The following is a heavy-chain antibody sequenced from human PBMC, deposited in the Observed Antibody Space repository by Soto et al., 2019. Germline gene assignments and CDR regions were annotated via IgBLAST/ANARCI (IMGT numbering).Heavy chain of an antibody. CDR2: ISAYNGNT. CDR1: GYTFTSYG. Sequence: GASVKVSCKASGYTFTSYGISWVRQAPGQGLDWMGWISAYNGNTKYAQDLQGRVTMTTDTSTSTAYMELRSLRSDDTAVYYCARFSGGSYNTYYFYYGMDVWGPGTTVTVSS. J-gene: IGHJ6*02. V-gene: IGHV1-18*01. CDR3: ARFSGGSYNTYYFYYGMDV. D-gene: IGHD2-15*01.